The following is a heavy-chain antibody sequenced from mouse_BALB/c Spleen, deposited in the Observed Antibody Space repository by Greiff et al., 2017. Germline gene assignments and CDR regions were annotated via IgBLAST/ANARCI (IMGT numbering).Heavy chain of an antibody. V-gene: IGHV14-3*02. CDR2: IDPANGNT. CDR3: ASLLRIPQYYAMDY. J-gene: IGHJ4*01. D-gene: IGHD1-2*01. CDR1: GFNIKDTY. Sequence: EVKLEESGAELVKPGASVKLSCTASGFNIKDTYMHWVKQRPEQGLEWIGRIDPANGNTKYDPKFQGKATITADTSSNTAYLQLSSLTSEDTAVYYCASLLRIPQYYAMDYWGQGTSVTVSS.